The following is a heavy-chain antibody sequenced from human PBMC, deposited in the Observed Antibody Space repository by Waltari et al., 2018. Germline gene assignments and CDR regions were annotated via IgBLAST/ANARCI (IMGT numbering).Heavy chain of an antibody. CDR1: GDSVSSAYL. J-gene: IGHJ5*02. CDR2: VHGSGRT. CDR3: ARDRGRVLYLDT. V-gene: IGHV4-4*02. D-gene: IGHD2-15*01. Sequence: QLQLQESGPGLVKPSGTLSLSCAVSGDSVSSAYLGNWVRQSPQKGLEWIGQVHGSGRTNYHPSFASRVTVSLDTAKNLFSLKVSPATAADAAVYYCARDRGRVLYLDTWGPGTLVTVAP.